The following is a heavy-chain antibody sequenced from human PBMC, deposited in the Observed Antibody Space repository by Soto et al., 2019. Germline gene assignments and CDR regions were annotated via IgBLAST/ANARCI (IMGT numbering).Heavy chain of an antibody. J-gene: IGHJ3*02. CDR2: IIPILGIA. CDR1: GGTFSSYT. V-gene: IGHV1-69*02. Sequence: ASVKVSCKASGGTFSSYTISWVRQAPGQGLEWMGRIIPILGIANYAQKFQGRVTITADKSTSTAYMELSSLRSEDTAVYYCARHSVVVAYDAFDIWGQGTMVTVSS. D-gene: IGHD2-15*01. CDR3: ARHSVVVAYDAFDI.